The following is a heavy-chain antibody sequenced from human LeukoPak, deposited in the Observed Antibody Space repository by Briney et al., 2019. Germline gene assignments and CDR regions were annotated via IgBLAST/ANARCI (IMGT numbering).Heavy chain of an antibody. CDR1: GYTFTNYW. CDR3: ARKNGLDY. Sequence: GASVKVSCKASGYTFTNYWISWVRQSPGQGLEWMGWISGYNGNTKYAQKFQGRVTMTTDTSTSTAYMELSSLRSDDTAVYYCARKNGLDYWGQGTLVTVSS. CDR2: ISGYNGNT. V-gene: IGHV1-18*01. J-gene: IGHJ4*02.